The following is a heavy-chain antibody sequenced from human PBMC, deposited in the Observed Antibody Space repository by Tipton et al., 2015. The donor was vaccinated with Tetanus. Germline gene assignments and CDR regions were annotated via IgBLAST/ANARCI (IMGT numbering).Heavy chain of an antibody. D-gene: IGHD3/OR15-3a*01. Sequence: QVQLVQSGAEVKKPGASVKVSCKASGYTFTHYGVNWVRQAPGQGLEWMGWISPFNENVNYAEKFQGRLTMTTDRSTATVYMDLRSLRSDDTAVYYCARGRGLGPHEYFEHWGLGTLVTVSS. CDR2: ISPFNENV. V-gene: IGHV1-18*01. CDR3: ARGRGLGPHEYFEH. CDR1: GYTFTHYG. J-gene: IGHJ5*02.